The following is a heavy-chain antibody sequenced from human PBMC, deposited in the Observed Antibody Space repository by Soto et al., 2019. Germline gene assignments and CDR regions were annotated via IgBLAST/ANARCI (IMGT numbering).Heavy chain of an antibody. V-gene: IGHV4-4*07. CDR3: AREMLWFGRQTNWFDP. Sequence: KPSETLSLTCAFSGGSISGYYWSWIRQPAGKGLEWIGRIYTSGSTNYNPSLKSRVTMSVDTSKNQFSLKLSSVTAADTAVYYCAREMLWFGRQTNWFDPWGQGTMVTVSS. CDR1: GGSISGYY. J-gene: IGHJ5*02. D-gene: IGHD3-10*01. CDR2: IYTSGST.